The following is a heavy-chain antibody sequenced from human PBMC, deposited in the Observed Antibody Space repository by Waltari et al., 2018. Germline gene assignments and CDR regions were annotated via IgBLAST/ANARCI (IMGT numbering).Heavy chain of an antibody. D-gene: IGHD6-13*01. J-gene: IGHJ4*02. V-gene: IGHV4-31*03. CDR3: ARNIAAAAALVDY. Sequence: QVQLQESGPGLVKPSQTLSLTCTVSGGSISSGGYYWSWIRQHPGKGLEWIGYIYYSGSTYYHPSLKSRVTISVDTSKNQFSLKLSSVTAADTTVYYCARNIAAAAALVDYWGQGTLVTVSS. CDR1: GGSISSGGYY. CDR2: IYYSGST.